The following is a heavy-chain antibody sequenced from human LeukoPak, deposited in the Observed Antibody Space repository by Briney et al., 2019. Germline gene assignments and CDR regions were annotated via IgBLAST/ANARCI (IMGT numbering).Heavy chain of an antibody. CDR1: SFSISSGHYY. J-gene: IGHJ4*02. CDR2: IDYGGST. V-gene: IGHV4-30-4*01. D-gene: IGHD6-19*01. CDR3: ARVPSRYSSGWTFDY. Sequence: SETLSLTCTVSSFSISSGHYYWSWIRQRPGKGLEWIGYIDYGGSTYYNPSLQSRVTISIDGSKNQFSLKLSSVTAADTAVYYCARVPSRYSSGWTFDYWGQGTLVTVSS.